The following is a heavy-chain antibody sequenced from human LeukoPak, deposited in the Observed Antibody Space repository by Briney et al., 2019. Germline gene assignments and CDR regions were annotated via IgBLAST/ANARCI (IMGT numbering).Heavy chain of an antibody. CDR2: ISGSGGST. Sequence: GGSLRLSCAASGFTFSSYAMSWVRQAPGKGLEWVSAISGSGGSTYYADSVKGRFTISRDNPKNTLYLQMNSLRAEDTAVYFCARTHLMVPHYYFDFWGQGTLVTVSS. D-gene: IGHD2-8*01. CDR3: ARTHLMVPHYYFDF. CDR1: GFTFSSYA. J-gene: IGHJ4*01. V-gene: IGHV3-23*01.